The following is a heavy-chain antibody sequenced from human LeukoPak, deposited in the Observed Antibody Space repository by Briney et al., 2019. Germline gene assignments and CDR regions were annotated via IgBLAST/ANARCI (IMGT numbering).Heavy chain of an antibody. J-gene: IGHJ4*02. Sequence: PGASLRLSCAASGFTVSTNFMSWVRQAPGKGLECVSFMYSGGSTYYADSVKGRFTISTDTSKNTLYLQMNSLRAEDTALYYCAKAKTSPGFPFEHWGLGTLVVVSA. CDR1: GFTVSTNF. CDR2: MYSGGST. D-gene: IGHD3-9*01. CDR3: AKAKTSPGFPFEH. V-gene: IGHV3-53*01.